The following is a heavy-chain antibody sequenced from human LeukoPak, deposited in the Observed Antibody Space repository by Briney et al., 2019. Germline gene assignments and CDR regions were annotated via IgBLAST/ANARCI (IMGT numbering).Heavy chain of an antibody. D-gene: IGHD4-17*01. J-gene: IGHJ5*02. V-gene: IGHV1-8*01. CDR3: ARLSSHYGDYKVDP. CDR1: GYTFSDHD. CDR2: MNPHSGNT. Sequence: ASVKVSCKASGYTFSDHDVNWVRQAPGQGLEWMGWMNPHSGNTGYAQNFQGRVTMTRNTSISTAYMELRSLRSEDTAVYYCARLSSHYGDYKVDPWGQGTLVTVSS.